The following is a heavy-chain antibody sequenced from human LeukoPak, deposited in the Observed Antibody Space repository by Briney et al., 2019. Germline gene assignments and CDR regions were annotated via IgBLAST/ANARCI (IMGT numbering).Heavy chain of an antibody. Sequence: SETLSLTCAVYGGSFSGYYWIWIRQPPGKGLEWMGEINHSGSPNYHPSLKSRVTISVATSKNQFSLKLSSVTAADTAVYYCARFARLGYYYDSSGYYRPWYYFDYWGQGTLVTVSS. V-gene: IGHV4-34*01. CDR1: GGSFSGYY. CDR3: ARFARLGYYYDSSGYYRPWYYFDY. CDR2: INHSGSP. J-gene: IGHJ4*02. D-gene: IGHD3-22*01.